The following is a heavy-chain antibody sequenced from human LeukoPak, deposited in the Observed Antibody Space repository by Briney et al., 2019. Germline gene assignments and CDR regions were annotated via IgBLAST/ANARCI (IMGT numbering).Heavy chain of an antibody. V-gene: IGHV3-15*01. Sequence: GGSLRLSCAASGITFSDAWMSWVRQAPGKGLEWVGRIRSKADGGTTEYAAVVKGRFTISRDDSGTTLSLQMNSLKTDDAAVYYCTAGSVAFTNWGQGTLVTVSS. J-gene: IGHJ4*02. CDR1: GITFSDAW. CDR3: TAGSVAFTN. CDR2: IRSKADGGTT. D-gene: IGHD3-3*01.